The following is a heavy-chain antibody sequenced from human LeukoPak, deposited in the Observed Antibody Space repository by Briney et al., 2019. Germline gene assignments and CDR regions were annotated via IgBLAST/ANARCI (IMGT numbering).Heavy chain of an antibody. CDR2: ISYDGSNK. D-gene: IGHD1/OR15-1a*01. CDR1: GFTFSSYG. V-gene: IGHV3-30*18. Sequence: PGRSLRLSCAASGFTFSSYGMHWVRQAPGKGLEWVAVISYDGSNKYYADSVKGRFTISGDNSKNTLYLQMNSLRAEDTAVYYCAKTQARLMETGTLDYWGQGTLVTVSS. CDR3: AKTQARLMETGTLDY. J-gene: IGHJ4*02.